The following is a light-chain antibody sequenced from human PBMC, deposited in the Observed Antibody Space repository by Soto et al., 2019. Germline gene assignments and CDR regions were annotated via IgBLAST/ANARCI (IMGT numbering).Light chain of an antibody. J-gene: IGKJ4*01. CDR3: QQRTNWLT. V-gene: IGKV3-11*01. Sequence: EIVLTQSPATLSLSPGERATLSCRASQSVTWCLAWYQQKPGQAPRLLIYAATNRAPGIPARFSGSGSGTDSTITISSQEPEDFAVYYCQQRTNWLTFGGGTRVEI. CDR2: AAT. CDR1: QSVTWC.